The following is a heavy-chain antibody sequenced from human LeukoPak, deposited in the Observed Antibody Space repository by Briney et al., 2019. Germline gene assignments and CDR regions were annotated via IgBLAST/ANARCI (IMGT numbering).Heavy chain of an antibody. V-gene: IGHV1-3*01. Sequence: ASVKVSCKASGYTFTSYAMHWVRQAPGQRLEWMGWINAGNGNTKYSQKFQGRVTITRDTSASTAYMELSSLRSEDTAVYYCARDRGNSHYYYGMDVWGQGTTVTVSS. CDR3: ARDRGNSHYYYGMDV. D-gene: IGHD4-23*01. CDR2: INAGNGNT. J-gene: IGHJ6*02. CDR1: GYTFTSYA.